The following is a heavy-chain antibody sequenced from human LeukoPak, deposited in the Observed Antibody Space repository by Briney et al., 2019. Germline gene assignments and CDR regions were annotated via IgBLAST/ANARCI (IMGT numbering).Heavy chain of an antibody. CDR3: ARVPTTVTTVYFDY. D-gene: IGHD4-17*01. CDR1: GFTVSSNY. J-gene: IGHJ4*02. CDR2: IYSGGST. V-gene: IGHV3-53*01. Sequence: PGGSLRLSCAASGFTVSSNYMSWVRQAPGKGLEWGSVIYSGGSTYYADSVKGRFTISRDNSKNTLYLQMNSLRAEDTAVYYCARVPTTVTTVYFDYWGQGTLVTVSS.